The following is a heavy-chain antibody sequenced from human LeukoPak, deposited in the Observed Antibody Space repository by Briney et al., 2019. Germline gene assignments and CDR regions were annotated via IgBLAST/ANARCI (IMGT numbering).Heavy chain of an antibody. CDR2: INAGNGNT. CDR1: GYTFTSYA. V-gene: IGHV1-3*01. Sequence: ASVKVSCKASGYTFTSYAMHWVRQAPGQRLEWMGWINAGNGNTKYSQKFQGRVTITRDTSASTAYMELSSLRSEDTAVYYCARDRRFGHSRTYYFDYWGQGTLVTVSS. D-gene: IGHD3-10*01. CDR3: ARDRRFGHSRTYYFDY. J-gene: IGHJ4*02.